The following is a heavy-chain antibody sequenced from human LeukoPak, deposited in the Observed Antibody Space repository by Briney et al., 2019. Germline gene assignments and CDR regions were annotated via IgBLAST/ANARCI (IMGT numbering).Heavy chain of an antibody. CDR3: AKDYYYDPVDAFDV. CDR1: GFTFNRCW. D-gene: IGHD3-22*01. V-gene: IGHV3-23*01. Sequence: PGGSLRLSCVVSGFTFNRCWMNWVRQAPGKGLEWVSCISASYGSTYYADSVKGRFTISRDNSKNTLYLQMNSLRPEDTAVYYCAKDYYYDPVDAFDVWGQGTMVSVSS. J-gene: IGHJ3*01. CDR2: ISASYGST.